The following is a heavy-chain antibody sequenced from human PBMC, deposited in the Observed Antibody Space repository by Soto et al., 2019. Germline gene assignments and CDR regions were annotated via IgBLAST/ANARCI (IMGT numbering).Heavy chain of an antibody. J-gene: IGHJ6*03. V-gene: IGHV4-59*08. CDR3: ARFPGDYYYYYYMDV. CDR2: IYYSGST. Sequence: SETLSLTCTVSGGSISSYYWTWIRQPPGKGLEWIGYIYYSGSTNYNPSLKSRVTISVDTSKNQFSLKLSSVTAADTAVYYCARFPGDYYYYYYMDVWGKGTTVTVSS. D-gene: IGHD4-17*01. CDR1: GGSISSYY.